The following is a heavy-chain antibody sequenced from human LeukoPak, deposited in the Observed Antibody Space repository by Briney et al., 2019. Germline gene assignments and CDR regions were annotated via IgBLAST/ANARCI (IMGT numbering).Heavy chain of an antibody. CDR1: GGSISSSS. V-gene: IGHV3-48*01. J-gene: IGHJ4*02. D-gene: IGHD3-16*01. CDR3: AIIPGGY. CDR2: ISSSSSTI. Sequence: ETLSLTCTVSGGSISSSSYYWGWIRQPPGKGLEWVSYISSSSSTIYYADSVKGRFTISRDNAKNSLYLQMNSLRAEDTAVYYCAIIPGGYWGQGTLVTVSS.